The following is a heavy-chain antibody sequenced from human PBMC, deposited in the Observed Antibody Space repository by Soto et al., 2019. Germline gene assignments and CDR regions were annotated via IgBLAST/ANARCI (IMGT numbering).Heavy chain of an antibody. CDR1: GGSISSGDYY. CDR3: ARVGRYCSSTSCRNWFDP. D-gene: IGHD2-2*01. Sequence: LSLTCTVSGGSISSGDYYWSWIRQPPGKGLEWIGYIYYSGSTYYNPSLKSRVTISVDTSKNQFSLKLSSVTAADTAVYYCARVGRYCSSTSCRNWFDPWGQGTLVTVSS. CDR2: IYYSGST. V-gene: IGHV4-30-4*08. J-gene: IGHJ5*02.